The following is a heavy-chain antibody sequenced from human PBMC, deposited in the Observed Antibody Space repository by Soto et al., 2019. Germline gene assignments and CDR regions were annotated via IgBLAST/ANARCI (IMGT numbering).Heavy chain of an antibody. J-gene: IGHJ4*02. CDR3: AGRGISSSFYGGVY. CDR2: IKPDGSDT. Sequence: EVRLVESGGGLVQPGGSLRLSCAASGFTFTTYWMGWVRQAPGKGLEWVANIKPDGSDTYYVDSVKGRFSISRDNAKNSLYLQMNSLRAEDTAVYYCAGRGISSSFYGGVYWGQGTLVTISS. CDR1: GFTFTTYW. D-gene: IGHD6-13*01. V-gene: IGHV3-7*01.